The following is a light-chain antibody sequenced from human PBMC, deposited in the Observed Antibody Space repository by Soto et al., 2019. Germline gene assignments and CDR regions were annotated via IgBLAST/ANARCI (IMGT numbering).Light chain of an antibody. CDR2: KVS. CDR1: QSLVYTDGDSY. Sequence: DVVLTQSPRSLPVTLGQPASISCRSSQSLVYTDGDSYLNWFHQRPGQSPRRLIYKVSNRDSGVPDRFSGSGSGTDFTLKISRVEAEDVGVYYCQQYNNWPLTFGGGTKVDIK. J-gene: IGKJ4*01. V-gene: IGKV2-30*01. CDR3: QQYNNWPLT.